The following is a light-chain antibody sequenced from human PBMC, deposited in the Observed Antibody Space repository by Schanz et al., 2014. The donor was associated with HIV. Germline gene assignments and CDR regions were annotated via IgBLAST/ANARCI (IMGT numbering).Light chain of an antibody. CDR2: DNI. V-gene: IGLV1-44*01. J-gene: IGLJ2*01. CDR3: ATWDDSLNGPV. CDR1: GS. Sequence: QSVLTQPPSASGAPGQRVTISCTGSGSIHWYQQLPGTAPKLLIYDNINRPSGVPVRFSGSKSGTSASLAITGLQAEDEGDYYCATWDDSLNGPVFGGGTQLTVL.